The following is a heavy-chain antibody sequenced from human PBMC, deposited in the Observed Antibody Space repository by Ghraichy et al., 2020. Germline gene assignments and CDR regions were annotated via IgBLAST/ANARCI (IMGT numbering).Heavy chain of an antibody. D-gene: IGHD3-10*01. V-gene: IGHV3-48*03. J-gene: IGHJ6*03. CDR2: ISSSGSTI. CDR1: GFTFSSYE. CDR3: AREDYYGSGDYYYYYMDV. Sequence: GESLNISCAASGFTFSSYEMHWVRQAPGKGLEWVSYISSSGSTIYYADSGKGRFTISRDNAKNSLYLQMNSLRAEDTAVYYCAREDYYGSGDYYYYYMDVWGKGTTVTVSS.